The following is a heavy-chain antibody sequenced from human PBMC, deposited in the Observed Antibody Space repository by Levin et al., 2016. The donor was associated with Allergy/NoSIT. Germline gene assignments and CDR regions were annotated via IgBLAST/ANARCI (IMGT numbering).Heavy chain of an antibody. CDR2: LSSRSIYI. D-gene: IGHD3-3*01. Sequence: WIRQPPGKGLEWVSVLSSRSIYIYYADSVRGRFTISRDNSKNTLYLQMNSLRAEDTAVYYCVGTLRFLERYYFDYWGQGTLVTVSS. J-gene: IGHJ4*02. V-gene: IGHV3-21*01. CDR3: VGTLRFLERYYFDY.